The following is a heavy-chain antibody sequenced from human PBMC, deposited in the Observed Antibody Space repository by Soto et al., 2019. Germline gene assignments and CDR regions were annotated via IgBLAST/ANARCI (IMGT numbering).Heavy chain of an antibody. Sequence: GASVKVSCKASGGTFSSYAISWVRQAPGQGLEWMGGIIPIFGTANYAQKFQGRVTITADESTSTAYMELSSPRSEDTAVYYCARSWELRATFDYWGQGTLVTVSS. J-gene: IGHJ4*02. V-gene: IGHV1-69*13. CDR2: IIPIFGTA. CDR1: GGTFSSYA. CDR3: ARSWELRATFDY. D-gene: IGHD1-26*01.